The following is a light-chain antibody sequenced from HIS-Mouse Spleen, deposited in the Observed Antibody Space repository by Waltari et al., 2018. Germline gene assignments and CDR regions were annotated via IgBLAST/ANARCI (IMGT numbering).Light chain of an antibody. CDR2: EGS. J-gene: IGLJ2*01. V-gene: IGLV2-23*03. Sequence: QSALTQPASVSGSPGQSITISCTGTSSDVGSYNLASWYQQHPGKPPKLMIYEGSKRPSGVSNRFSGSKSGNMASLTVSGLQAEDEADYYCCSYAGSSTFEVFGGGTKLTVL. CDR3: CSYAGSSTFEV. CDR1: SSDVGSYNL.